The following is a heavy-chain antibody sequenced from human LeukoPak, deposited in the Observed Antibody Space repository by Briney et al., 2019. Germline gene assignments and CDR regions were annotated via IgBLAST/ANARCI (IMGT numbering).Heavy chain of an antibody. Sequence: PGGSLRLSCAASGFTFSSYWMHWVRHAPGKGLVWVSRINSDGSSTSYADSVKGRFTISRDNAKNTLYLQMNSLRAEDTAVYYCARGRADRSLYYYYGMDVWGQGTTVTVSS. J-gene: IGHJ6*02. V-gene: IGHV3-74*01. D-gene: IGHD3-10*01. CDR1: GFTFSSYW. CDR2: INSDGSST. CDR3: ARGRADRSLYYYYGMDV.